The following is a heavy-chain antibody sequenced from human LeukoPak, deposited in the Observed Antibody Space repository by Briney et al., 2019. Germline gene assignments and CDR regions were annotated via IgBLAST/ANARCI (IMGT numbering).Heavy chain of an antibody. CDR3: SRLSHVAGAPKVSWFDP. Sequence: SGTLSLTCTVSAYSISDGWVWGMIRQPPGKGLEWIGSIYRSGTTYYNPSLKSRVTMSVDTSNNQFSLTLTSVTAADTAMYYCSRLSHVAGAPKVSWFDPWGQGTLVTVSS. CDR2: IYRSGTT. D-gene: IGHD1-26*01. CDR1: AYSISDGWV. V-gene: IGHV4-38-2*02. J-gene: IGHJ5*02.